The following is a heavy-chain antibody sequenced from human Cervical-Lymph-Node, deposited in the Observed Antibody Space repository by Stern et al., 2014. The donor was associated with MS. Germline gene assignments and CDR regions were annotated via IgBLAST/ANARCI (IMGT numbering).Heavy chain of an antibody. D-gene: IGHD4-23*01. Sequence: VQLVESGGGVVQPGRSLRLSCAASGFTFSSYAMHWVRQAPGKGLEWVAVISYDGSNKYYADSVKGRFTISRDNSKNTLYLQMNSLRAEDTAVYYCARAFDYGGNSVGAFDIWGQGTMVTVSS. V-gene: IGHV3-30*01. CDR1: GFTFSSYA. CDR2: ISYDGSNK. J-gene: IGHJ3*02. CDR3: ARAFDYGGNSVGAFDI.